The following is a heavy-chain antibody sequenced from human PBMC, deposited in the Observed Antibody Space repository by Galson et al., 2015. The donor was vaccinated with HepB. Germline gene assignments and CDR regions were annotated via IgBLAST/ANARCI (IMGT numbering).Heavy chain of an antibody. CDR1: GYTFTSYY. Sequence: SVKVSCKASGYTFTSYYMHWVRQAPGQGLEWMGIINPSGGSTSYAQKFQGRVTMTRDTSTSTVYMELSSLRSEDTAVYYCARELVGMATIGGYFDYWGQGTLVTVSS. V-gene: IGHV1-46*01. J-gene: IGHJ4*02. CDR2: INPSGGST. CDR3: ARELVGMATIGGYFDY. D-gene: IGHD5-24*01.